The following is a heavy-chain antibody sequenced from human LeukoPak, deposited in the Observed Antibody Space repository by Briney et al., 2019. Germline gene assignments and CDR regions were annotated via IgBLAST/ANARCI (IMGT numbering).Heavy chain of an antibody. CDR1: GGSIRTYY. CDR2: IYYSGST. J-gene: IGHJ6*03. D-gene: IGHD4-17*01. CDR3: ARGESGMNDYGDYSYMDV. V-gene: IGHV4-59*08. Sequence: SETLSLTCTVSGGSIRTYYWSWIRQPPGKGLEWIGYIYYSGSTNYNPSLKSRVTISVDTSKNQFSLKLSSVTAADTAVYYCARGESGMNDYGDYSYMDVWGKGTTVTVSS.